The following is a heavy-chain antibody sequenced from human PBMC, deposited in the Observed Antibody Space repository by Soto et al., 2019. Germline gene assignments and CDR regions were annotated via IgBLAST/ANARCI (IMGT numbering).Heavy chain of an antibody. CDR1: GFTFSSYG. CDR3: AKSVYNWNDGFFDY. J-gene: IGHJ4*02. D-gene: IGHD1-1*01. CDR2: ISYDGINK. V-gene: IGHV3-30*18. Sequence: QVQLVESGGGVVQPGRSLRLSCAASGFTFSSYGIHWVRQAPGKGLDWVALISYDGINKYYADSVKGRFTISRDNSKNTLDLQMNSLRAEDTAVYYCAKSVYNWNDGFFDYWGQGTLVTVSS.